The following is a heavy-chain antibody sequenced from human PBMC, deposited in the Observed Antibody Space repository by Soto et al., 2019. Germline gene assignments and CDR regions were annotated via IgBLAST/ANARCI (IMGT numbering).Heavy chain of an antibody. CDR1: GFTFSSYA. V-gene: IGHV3-30-3*01. Sequence: QVQLVESGGGVVQPGRSLRLSCAASGFTFSSYAMHWVRQAPGKGLEWVAVISYDGSNKYYADSVKGRFTISRDNSKNTLYLQMYSLRADDPAVTHCARDMVDYGFDVWGQGTTVTVSS. J-gene: IGHJ6*02. CDR3: ARDMVDYGFDV. CDR2: ISYDGSNK. D-gene: IGHD3-10*01.